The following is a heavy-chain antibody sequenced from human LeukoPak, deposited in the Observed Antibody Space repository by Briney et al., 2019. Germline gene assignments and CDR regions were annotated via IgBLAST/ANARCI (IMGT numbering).Heavy chain of an antibody. D-gene: IGHD4-17*01. V-gene: IGHV1-2*02. Sequence: ASVKDSCKASGYTFTGYYMHWVREAPGQGLEWMGWINPNSGGTNYAQKFQGRVTMTRDTSISTAYMELSRLRSDDTAVYYCARGSTVTSNYYYYMDVWGKGTTVTVSS. CDR2: INPNSGGT. CDR1: GYTFTGYY. CDR3: ARGSTVTSNYYYYMDV. J-gene: IGHJ6*03.